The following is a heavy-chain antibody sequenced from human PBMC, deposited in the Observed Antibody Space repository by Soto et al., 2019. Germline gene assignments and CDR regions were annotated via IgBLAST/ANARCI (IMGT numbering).Heavy chain of an antibody. CDR2: IIPIFGTA. J-gene: IGHJ4*02. CDR1: GGTFSSYA. Sequence: QVQLVQSGAEVKKPGSSVKVSCKASGGTFSSYAISWVRQAPGQGLEWMGGIIPIFGTANYAQKFQGRVTITADKSTSTACMELSSLRSEDTAVYYCARDLVRDWSRQWLVPGHFDSWGQGTLVTVSS. CDR3: ARDLVRDWSRQWLVPGHFDS. V-gene: IGHV1-69*06. D-gene: IGHD6-19*01.